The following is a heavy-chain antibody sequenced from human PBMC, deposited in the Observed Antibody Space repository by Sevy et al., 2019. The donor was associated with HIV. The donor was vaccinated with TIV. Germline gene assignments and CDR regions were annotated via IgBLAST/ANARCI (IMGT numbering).Heavy chain of an antibody. D-gene: IGHD4-17*01. CDR3: ARDLTVTTWYYFDY. V-gene: IGHV3-30-3*01. CDR2: ISNDGSNK. Sequence: GGSLRLSCAASGFTFSSYAMHWVRQAPGKGLEWVAVISNDGSNKYYADSVKGRFTISRDNSKNTLYLQMNSLRAEDTAVYYCARDLTVTTWYYFDYWGQGTLVTVSS. CDR1: GFTFSSYA. J-gene: IGHJ4*02.